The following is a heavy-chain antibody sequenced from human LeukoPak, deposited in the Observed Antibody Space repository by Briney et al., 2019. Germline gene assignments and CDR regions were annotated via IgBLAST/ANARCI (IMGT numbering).Heavy chain of an antibody. Sequence: GASVKVSCKVSGYTLTELSMHWVRQAPGKGLEWMGGFDPEDGETIYAQKFQGRVTMTEDTSTDTAYMELSSLRSEDTAVYYCATDGPPPMEYCSGGSCYLYNGMDVWGQGTTVTVSS. D-gene: IGHD2-15*01. CDR2: FDPEDGET. V-gene: IGHV1-24*01. CDR3: ATDGPPPMEYCSGGSCYLYNGMDV. J-gene: IGHJ6*02. CDR1: GYTLTELS.